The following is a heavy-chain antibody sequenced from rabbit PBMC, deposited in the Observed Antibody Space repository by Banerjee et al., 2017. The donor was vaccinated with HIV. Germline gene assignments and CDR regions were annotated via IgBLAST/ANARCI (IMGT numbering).Heavy chain of an antibody. D-gene: IGHD7-1*01. CDR1: GIDFSSYY. Sequence: QSLEESGGDLVKPGASLTLTCTASGIDFSSYYMCWVRQAPGKGLEWIGCVYAGSSGSTAYASWVNGRFTISKTSSTTVTLQMTSLTAADTATYFCARGYAGYAAYDYANLWGPGTLVTVS. V-gene: IGHV1S40*01. J-gene: IGHJ4*01. CDR2: VYAGSSGST. CDR3: ARGYAGYAAYDYANL.